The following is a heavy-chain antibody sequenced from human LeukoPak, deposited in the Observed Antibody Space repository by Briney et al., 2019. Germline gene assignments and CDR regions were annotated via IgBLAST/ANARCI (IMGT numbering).Heavy chain of an antibody. D-gene: IGHD5-18*01. CDR3: ARDNRGYSYGVILRGSAFDI. CDR1: GVSISSGGYY. V-gene: IGHV4-30-2*01. Sequence: SETLSLTCTVSGVSISSGGYYWSWIRQPPGKGLEWIGYIYHSGSTYYNPSLKSRVTISVDRSKNQFSLKLSSVTAADTAVYYCARDNRGYSYGVILRGSAFDIWGQGTMVTVSS. CDR2: IYHSGST. J-gene: IGHJ3*02.